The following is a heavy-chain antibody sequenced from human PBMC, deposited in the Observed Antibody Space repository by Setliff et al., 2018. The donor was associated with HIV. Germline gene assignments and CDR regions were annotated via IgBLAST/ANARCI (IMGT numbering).Heavy chain of an antibody. J-gene: IGHJ4*02. CDR2: IWYDGSNK. D-gene: IGHD2-21*02. CDR3: AKGGDSHY. V-gene: IGHV3-33*06. Sequence: GGSLRLSCAASGFTFSSYVMNWVRQAPGKGLEWVAVIWYDGSNKYYADSVKGRFTISRDNSKNTLYLQMNSLRVEDTAVYYCAKGGDSHYWGQGTLVTVSS. CDR1: GFTFSSYV.